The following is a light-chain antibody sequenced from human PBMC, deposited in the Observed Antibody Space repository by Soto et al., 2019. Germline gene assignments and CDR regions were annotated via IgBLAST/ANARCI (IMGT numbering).Light chain of an antibody. V-gene: IGKV1-39*01. CDR3: QQSHGIPYT. CDR2: AAS. CDR1: QTISTY. J-gene: IGKJ2*01. Sequence: DIQMTQSPSSLSASVGDRVTITCRASQTISTYLNWYQQKPVEAPKLLIYAASKLQSGVPSRFSGSGSGTDFTLTISSLQPEDFATYYCQQSHGIPYTFGQGTKLENK.